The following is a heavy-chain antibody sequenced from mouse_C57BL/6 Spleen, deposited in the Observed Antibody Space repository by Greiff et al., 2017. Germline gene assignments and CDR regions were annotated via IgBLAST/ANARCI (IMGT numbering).Heavy chain of an antibody. Sequence: VQLQQSGPELVKPGASVKISCKASGYAFSSSWMNWVKQRPGKGLEWIGRIYPGDGDTNYNGKFKGKATLTADKSSSTAYMQLSSLTSEDSAVYFCLYYDYDGLYYYAMDYWGQGTSVTVSS. CDR3: LYYDYDGLYYYAMDY. V-gene: IGHV1-82*01. J-gene: IGHJ4*01. CDR2: IYPGDGDT. D-gene: IGHD2-4*01. CDR1: GYAFSSSW.